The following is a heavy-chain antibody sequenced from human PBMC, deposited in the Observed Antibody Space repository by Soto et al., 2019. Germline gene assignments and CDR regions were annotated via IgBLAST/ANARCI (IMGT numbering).Heavy chain of an antibody. CDR1: GGSISDSSYY. CDR2: VYFTGDT. CDR3: TRQPNFVAAAGTGWFDP. Sequence: SETLSLTCTVSGGSISDSSYYWGWIRRSPGKGLEWIGSVYFTGDTYYNPSLKSRVTMSVDTSKNQFSLKLNSVTAADTAIYYCTRQPNFVAAAGTGWFDPWGKGTRVTVSS. V-gene: IGHV4-39*01. J-gene: IGHJ5*02. D-gene: IGHD6-13*01.